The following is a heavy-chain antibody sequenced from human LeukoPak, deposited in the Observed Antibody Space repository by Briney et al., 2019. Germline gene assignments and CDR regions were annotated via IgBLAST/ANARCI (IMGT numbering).Heavy chain of an antibody. CDR3: AQWSRYFDY. V-gene: IGHV3-23*01. Sequence: GGPLRLSCVASGFTFNNYAMTWVRQAPGKGLEWVSAISGSGYSTYYADSVKGRFTISRDNSKNTLYLQMNSLRAEDTALYFCAQWSRYFDYWGQGTLVTVSS. J-gene: IGHJ4*02. D-gene: IGHD1-26*01. CDR1: GFTFNNYA. CDR2: ISGSGYST.